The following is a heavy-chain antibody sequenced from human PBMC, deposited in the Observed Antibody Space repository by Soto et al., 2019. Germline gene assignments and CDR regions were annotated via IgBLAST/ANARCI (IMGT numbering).Heavy chain of an antibody. CDR1: GFTFSSYS. J-gene: IGHJ1*01. Sequence: GGSLRLSCAASGFTFSSYSMNWVRQAPGKGLEWVSSISSSSSYIYYADSVKGRFTISRDNAKNSLYLQMNSLRAEDTAVYYCARRLPQSGNFQHWGQGTLVTVSS. D-gene: IGHD3-10*01. CDR3: ARRLPQSGNFQH. CDR2: ISSSSSYI. V-gene: IGHV3-21*01.